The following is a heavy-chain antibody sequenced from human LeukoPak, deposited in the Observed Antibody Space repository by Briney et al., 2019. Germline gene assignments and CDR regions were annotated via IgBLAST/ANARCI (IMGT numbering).Heavy chain of an antibody. J-gene: IGHJ6*02. CDR3: ARGSLWFGELLSPYGMDV. CDR1: GGTFSSYA. D-gene: IGHD3-10*01. Sequence: GSSVKVSCKASGGTFSSYAISWVRQAPGQGLEWMGGIIPIFGTANYAQKFQGRLTITADESTSTAYRELSSLRSEDTAVYDRARGSLWFGELLSPYGMDVWGQGTTVTVYS. V-gene: IGHV1-69*01. CDR2: IIPIFGTA.